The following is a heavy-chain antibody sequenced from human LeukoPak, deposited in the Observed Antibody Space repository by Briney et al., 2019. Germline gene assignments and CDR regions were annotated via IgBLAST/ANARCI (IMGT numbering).Heavy chain of an antibody. V-gene: IGHV4-39*01. J-gene: IGHJ3*02. Sequence: SQTLSLTCTVSGGSISSGAYYWGWIRQPPGKGLEWIGSIYYSGSTYYNPSLKSRVTISVDTSKNQFSLKLSSVTAADTAVYYCARRGKNYSSSWSGAFDIWGQGTMVTVSS. CDR3: ARRGKNYSSSWSGAFDI. D-gene: IGHD6-13*01. CDR2: IYYSGST. CDR1: GGSISSGAYY.